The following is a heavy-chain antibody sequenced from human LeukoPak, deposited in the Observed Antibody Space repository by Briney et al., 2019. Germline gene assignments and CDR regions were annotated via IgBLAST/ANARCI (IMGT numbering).Heavy chain of an antibody. D-gene: IGHD2-15*01. CDR2: ISSSGSAI. Sequence: GGSLRLSCAASGFTFSDYYMSWIRQAPGKGLEWVSYISSSGSAIYYADSVKGRFTISRDNAKNSLHLQMNSLRAEDTAVYYCARAGCSGGSCYVDPWGQGTLVTVPP. J-gene: IGHJ5*02. CDR3: ARAGCSGGSCYVDP. CDR1: GFTFSDYY. V-gene: IGHV3-11*01.